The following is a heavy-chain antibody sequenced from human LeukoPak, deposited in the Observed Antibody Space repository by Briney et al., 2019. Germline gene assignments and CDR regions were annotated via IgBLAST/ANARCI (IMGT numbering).Heavy chain of an antibody. J-gene: IGHJ6*03. CDR1: EFTVSSNY. V-gene: IGHV3-74*03. CDR3: ARDGGGFMDV. D-gene: IGHD3-16*01. CDR2: INTEGSST. Sequence: GGSLRLSCAASEFTVSSNYMSWVRQAPGKGLVWVSRINTEGSSTAYADSMEGRFTISRNNAKSTLSLQMNSLRVEDTAVYYCARDGGGFMDVWGKGTTVTVSS.